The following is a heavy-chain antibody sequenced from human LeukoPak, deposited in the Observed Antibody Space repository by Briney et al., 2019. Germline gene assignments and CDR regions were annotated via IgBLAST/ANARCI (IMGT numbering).Heavy chain of an antibody. Sequence: ASVKVSCKASGYNLTGYYMHWVRQAPEQGLEWMGRINPNRGGTKYAQKFRGRATMTRDTSISTAYMELSRLRSDDTGVYYCARDFSSGWYPKDVFDIWGQGTMVTVSS. CDR3: ARDFSSGWYPKDVFDI. V-gene: IGHV1-2*05. J-gene: IGHJ3*02. D-gene: IGHD6-19*01. CDR1: GYNLTGYY. CDR2: INPNRGGT.